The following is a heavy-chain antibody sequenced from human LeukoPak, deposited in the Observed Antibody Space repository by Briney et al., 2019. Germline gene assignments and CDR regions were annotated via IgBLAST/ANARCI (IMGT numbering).Heavy chain of an antibody. J-gene: IGHJ4*02. D-gene: IGHD2-21*01. CDR1: GFSFSRFA. V-gene: IGHV3-23*01. Sequence: GGSLRLSCAASGFSFSRFAMSWVRQAPGKGLEWVSSISLSGDSIYHADSVKGRFTTSRDNSKSTLYLQMTNLRAEDSAVYFCAKDDLVIVNFCFESWGQGTLVTVSS. CDR3: AKDDLVIVNFCFES. CDR2: ISLSGDSI.